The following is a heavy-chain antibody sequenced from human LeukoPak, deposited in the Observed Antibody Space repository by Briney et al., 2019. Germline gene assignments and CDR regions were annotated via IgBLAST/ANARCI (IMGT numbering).Heavy chain of an antibody. V-gene: IGHV4-39*01. D-gene: IGHD4-17*01. J-gene: IGHJ4*02. Sequence: SETLSLTCTVSGGSISSSSYYWGWIRQPPWKGLEWIGSIYYSGSTYYNPSLKSRVTISVDTSKNQFSLKLSSVTAADTAVYYCATHFPSGDYFDYWGQGTLVTVSS. CDR1: GGSISSSSYY. CDR2: IYYSGST. CDR3: ATHFPSGDYFDY.